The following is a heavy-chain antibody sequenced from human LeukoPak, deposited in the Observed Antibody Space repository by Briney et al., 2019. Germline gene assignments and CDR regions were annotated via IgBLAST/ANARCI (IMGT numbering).Heavy chain of an antibody. CDR1: GGSISTSSYY. CDR3: ARVSGWNPLQAAHLDY. CDR2: LYYSEST. J-gene: IGHJ4*02. D-gene: IGHD6-19*01. Sequence: PSETLSLTCTVSGGSISTSSYYWVWIRQPPGKGLEWIGSLYYSESTYYHPSLKSRVTISIDTSKNQFSLRLSSVTAADTAVYYCARVSGWNPLQAAHLDYWGQGTLVTVSS. V-gene: IGHV4-39*07.